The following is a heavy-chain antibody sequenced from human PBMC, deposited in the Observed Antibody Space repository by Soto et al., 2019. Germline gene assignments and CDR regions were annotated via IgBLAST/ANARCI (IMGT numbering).Heavy chain of an antibody. V-gene: IGHV1-18*01. Sequence: ASVKVSCKASGGTFSSYAISWVRQAPGQGLEWMGGINTHNGNTNYAQNLQGRVFMTADTSTNTAYMELRSLRSDDTAIYYCTREGSAAYYYYAMDAWGQGTTVTVSS. D-gene: IGHD3-9*01. J-gene: IGHJ6*02. CDR2: INTHNGNT. CDR1: GGTFSSYA. CDR3: TREGSAAYYYYAMDA.